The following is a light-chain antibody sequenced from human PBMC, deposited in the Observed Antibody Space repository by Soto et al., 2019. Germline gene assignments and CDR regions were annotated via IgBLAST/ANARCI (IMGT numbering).Light chain of an antibody. Sequence: EIVLTQSPATLSVSPWEIATLSCRASQSVSTNLAWYQQKPGQAPRLLISDTSTRATGIPARFSGSGSGTEFTPTISSLQSEDFAVYYCHQRSSWPITFGQGTRLEIK. CDR2: DTS. V-gene: IGKV3-15*01. J-gene: IGKJ5*01. CDR3: HQRSSWPIT. CDR1: QSVSTN.